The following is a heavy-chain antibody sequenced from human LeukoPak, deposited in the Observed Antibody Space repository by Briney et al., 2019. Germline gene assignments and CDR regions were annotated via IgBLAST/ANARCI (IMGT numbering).Heavy chain of an antibody. J-gene: IGHJ2*01. Sequence: PGGSLRLSCAASGFTFSSFAMTWVRQAPGHGLEWVSAISNGGGYTYYADSVKGRFTISRDNSMNTLYLQMNSLRAEDTAVYYCAKPGGSGSYGDWYFDLWGRGTLVTVSS. D-gene: IGHD1-26*01. CDR1: GFTFSSFA. V-gene: IGHV3-23*01. CDR2: ISNGGGYT. CDR3: AKPGGSGSYGDWYFDL.